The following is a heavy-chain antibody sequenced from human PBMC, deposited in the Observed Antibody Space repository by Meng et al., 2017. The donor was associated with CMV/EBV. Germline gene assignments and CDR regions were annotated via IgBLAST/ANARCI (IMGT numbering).Heavy chain of an antibody. Sequence: GESLKISCAASGFTFSSYAMSWVRQAPGKGLEWVSVIYRANSNTYYADSVKGRFTISRDNSNNTLYLQMNSLRAEDTALYYCVVHSNTVWPNTMFWGQGTLVTVSS. V-gene: IGHV3-23*03. D-gene: IGHD3-10*02. J-gene: IGHJ4*02. CDR1: GFTFSSYA. CDR2: IYRANSNT. CDR3: VVHSNTVWPNTMF.